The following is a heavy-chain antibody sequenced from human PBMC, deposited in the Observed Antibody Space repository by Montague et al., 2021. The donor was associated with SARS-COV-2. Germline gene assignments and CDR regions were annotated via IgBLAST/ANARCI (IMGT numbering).Heavy chain of an antibody. D-gene: IGHD2-15*01. Sequence: YLSLSFSASGFSVSYNYMNWVRQAPGKGLEWVSVIYNAGTTDYADSVRGRFTISKDDSKNTVYLQMNSLRDEDTAVYYCASNYCTAGSCYFDYWGQGTLVTVSS. J-gene: IGHJ4*02. CDR1: GFSVSYNY. CDR3: ASNYCTAGSCYFDY. V-gene: IGHV3-53*01. CDR2: IYNAGTT.